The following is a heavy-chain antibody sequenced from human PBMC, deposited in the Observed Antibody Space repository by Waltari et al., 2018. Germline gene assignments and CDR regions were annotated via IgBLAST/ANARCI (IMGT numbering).Heavy chain of an antibody. D-gene: IGHD6-19*01. V-gene: IGHV4-61*02. CDR3: ARGTQWLVRLTWFDP. CDR1: GGSISSGSYY. J-gene: IGHJ5*02. Sequence: QVQLQESGPGLVKPSQTLSLTCTVSGGSISSGSYYWSWIRQPAGKGLEWIGRIYTSGSTNYNPSLKSRVTISVDTSKNQFSLKLSSVSAADTAVYYCARGTQWLVRLTWFDPWGQGTLVTVSS. CDR2: IYTSGST.